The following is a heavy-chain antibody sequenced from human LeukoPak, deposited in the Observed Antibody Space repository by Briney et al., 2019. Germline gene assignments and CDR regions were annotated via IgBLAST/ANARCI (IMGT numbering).Heavy chain of an antibody. CDR2: ISSSGSTI. D-gene: IGHD5-12*01. CDR3: ARDPSGYDLSYYYMDV. CDR1: GFTFSSYE. J-gene: IGHJ6*03. V-gene: IGHV3-48*03. Sequence: GGSLRLSCAASGFTFSSYEMNWVRQAPGRGLEWVSYISSSGSTIYYADSVKGRFTISRDNAKNSLYLQMNSLRAEDTAVYYCARDPSGYDLSYYYMDVWGKGTTVTVSS.